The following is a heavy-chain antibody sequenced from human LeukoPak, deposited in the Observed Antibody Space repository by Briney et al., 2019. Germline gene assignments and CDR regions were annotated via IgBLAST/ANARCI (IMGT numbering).Heavy chain of an antibody. V-gene: IGHV4-30-4*01. Sequence: PSQTLSLTCTVSGGSISSGDYYWSWIRQPPGKGLEWIGYIYYSGSTYYNPSLKSRVIISVDTSKNQFSLKLSSVTAADTAVYYCAREDGVEGSGSYYDYWGQGTLVTVSS. CDR1: GGSISSGDYY. CDR3: AREDGVEGSGSYYDY. J-gene: IGHJ4*02. D-gene: IGHD3-10*01. CDR2: IYYSGST.